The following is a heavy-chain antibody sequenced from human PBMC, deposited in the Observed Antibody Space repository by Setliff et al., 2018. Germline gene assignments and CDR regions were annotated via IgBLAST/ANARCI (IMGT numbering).Heavy chain of an antibody. V-gene: IGHV3-30*02. CDR1: GFSFSNYG. D-gene: IGHD3-22*01. CDR2: VRHDGNNK. CDR3: AKELIEVLMTGLEF. J-gene: IGHJ4*02. Sequence: PGGSLRLSCATSGFSFSNYGMHWVRQAPGKGLEWVSFVRHDGNNKYYKDSVRGRFTISRDNSKNTVYLQMNSLRPEDTAVYFCAKELIEVLMTGLEFWGQGAMVTVPQ.